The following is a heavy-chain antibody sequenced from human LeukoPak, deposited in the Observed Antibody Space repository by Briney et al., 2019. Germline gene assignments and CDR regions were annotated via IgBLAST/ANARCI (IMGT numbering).Heavy chain of an antibody. V-gene: IGHV3-64*01. CDR2: ISSNGGST. CDR3: ARGSSSWVNGYFQH. J-gene: IGHJ1*01. D-gene: IGHD6-13*01. CDR1: GFTFSSYA. Sequence: GGSLRLSCAASGFTFSSYAMHWVRQAPGKGLEYVSAISSNGGSTYYANSVKGRFTISRDNSKNTLYLQMGSLRAEDMAVYYCARGSSSWVNGYFQHWGQGTLVTVSS.